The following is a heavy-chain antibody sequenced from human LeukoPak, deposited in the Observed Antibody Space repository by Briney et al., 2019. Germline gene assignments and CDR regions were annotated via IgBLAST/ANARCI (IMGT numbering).Heavy chain of an antibody. CDR1: GFTFSSYE. V-gene: IGHV3-48*03. J-gene: IGHJ4*02. CDR3: AREGGLLWFGEAPRLDY. CDR2: ISSSGSTI. D-gene: IGHD3-10*01. Sequence: GGSLRLSCAASGFTFSSYEMNWVRQAPGKGLEWVSYISSSGSTIYYAGSVKGRFTISRDNAKNSLYLQMNSLRAEDTAVYYCAREGGLLWFGEAPRLDYWGQGTLVTVSS.